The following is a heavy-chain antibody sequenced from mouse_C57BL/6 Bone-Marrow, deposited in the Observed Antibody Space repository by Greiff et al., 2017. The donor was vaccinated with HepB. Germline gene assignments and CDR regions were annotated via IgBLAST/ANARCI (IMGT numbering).Heavy chain of an antibody. V-gene: IGHV5-9-1*02. CDR1: GFTFSSYA. J-gene: IGHJ2*01. CDR3: TRDKGDYYGSSYFDY. Sequence: EVHLVESGVGLVKPGGSLKLSCAASGFTFSSYAMSWVRQTPEKRLEWVAYISSGGDYIYYADTVKGRFTISRDNARNTLYLQMSSLKSEDTAMYYCTRDKGDYYGSSYFDYWGQGTTLTVSS. CDR2: ISSGGDYI. D-gene: IGHD1-1*01.